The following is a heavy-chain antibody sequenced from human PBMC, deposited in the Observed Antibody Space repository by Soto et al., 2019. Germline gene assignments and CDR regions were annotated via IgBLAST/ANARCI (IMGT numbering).Heavy chain of an antibody. CDR1: GFTFSNAW. D-gene: IGHD3-9*01. CDR2: IKSKTDGGTT. Sequence: EVQLVESGGGLVKPGGSLRLSCAASGFTFSNAWMNWVRQAPGKGLEWVGRIKSKTDGGTTDYAAPVKGRFTISRDDSKNTLYLQMNSLKTEDTAVYYCTTDPGSDISTGYYTGYYYYYGMDVWGQGTTVTVSS. CDR3: TTDPGSDISTGYYTGYYYYYGMDV. V-gene: IGHV3-15*07. J-gene: IGHJ6*02.